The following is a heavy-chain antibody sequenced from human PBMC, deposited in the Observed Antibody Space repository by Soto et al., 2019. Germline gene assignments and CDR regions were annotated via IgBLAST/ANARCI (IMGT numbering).Heavy chain of an antibody. CDR1: GFSLTTGRMG. J-gene: IGHJ6*02. V-gene: IGHV2-26*03. CDR2: IFSNNER. CDR3: ARLVADSSWYYYGLDV. Sequence: QVTLKESGPVLVKATETLTLTCSISGFSLTTGRMGVSWIRQPPGKALEWLAHIFSNNERSYTTSLKNRLSISADNSKRQVVLTMTDVGPVDTATYFCARLVADSSWYYYGLDVWGQGASVTVS. D-gene: IGHD3-10*01.